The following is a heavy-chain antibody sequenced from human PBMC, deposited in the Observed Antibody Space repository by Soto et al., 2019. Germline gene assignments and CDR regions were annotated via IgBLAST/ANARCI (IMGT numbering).Heavy chain of an antibody. CDR2: ISGSGSST. J-gene: IGHJ4*02. Sequence: EVQLLESGGWLVQPGGSLRLSCAASGFRFSSKAMSWVRQAPGQGLEWVSIISGSGSSTYYTDSLKGRCTISRDNSKNMVYLEMNYLRAEDTAVYYCAKENGFQFVNFGASGFDYWGQGSLVSVSS. V-gene: IGHV3-23*01. CDR3: AKENGFQFVNFGASGFDY. CDR1: GFRFSSKA. D-gene: IGHD6-6*01.